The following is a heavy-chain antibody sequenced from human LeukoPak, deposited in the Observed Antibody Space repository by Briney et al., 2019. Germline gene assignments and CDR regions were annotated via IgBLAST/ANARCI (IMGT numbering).Heavy chain of an antibody. Sequence: GGSLRLSCAASGFSFSTSEMNWVRQAPGKGLEWVSYISSSGSPIKYADSVKGRFTISRDTSKNTVYLQMNSLRDEDTAVYYCAKTRRAGSYYLHFDYWGQGTLVTVSS. J-gene: IGHJ4*02. CDR3: AKTRRAGSYYLHFDY. CDR2: ISSSGSPI. V-gene: IGHV3-48*03. CDR1: GFSFSTSE. D-gene: IGHD1-26*01.